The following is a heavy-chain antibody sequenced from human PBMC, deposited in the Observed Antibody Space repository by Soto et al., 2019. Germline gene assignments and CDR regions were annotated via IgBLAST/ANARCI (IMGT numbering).Heavy chain of an antibody. CDR1: GGSISSGGYS. J-gene: IGHJ4*02. V-gene: IGHV4-30-2*03. D-gene: IGHD6-19*01. Sequence: PSETLSLTCAVSGGSISSGGYSWNWIRQPPGKGLEWIGYIYHSGSTLYNPSLKSRVTISVDTFKNQFSLKLTSVTAADTALYYCARRYGWLYFDYWGQGSLVTVSS. CDR2: IYHSGST. CDR3: ARRYGWLYFDY.